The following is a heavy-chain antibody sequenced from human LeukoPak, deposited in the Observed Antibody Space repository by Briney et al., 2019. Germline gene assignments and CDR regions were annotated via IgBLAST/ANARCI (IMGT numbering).Heavy chain of an antibody. CDR3: EREVAVAVYYYGMDV. J-gene: IGHJ6*02. Sequence: GASVKVSCKASGYTFTSYYMHWGRQAPGQGLEWMGIINPSGGSTSYAQKFQGRVTMTRDTSTSTVYMELSSLRSEATAVYYCEREVAVAVYYYGMDVWGQGNTVNVSS. CDR2: INPSGGST. V-gene: IGHV1-46*01. D-gene: IGHD6-19*01. CDR1: GYTFTSYY.